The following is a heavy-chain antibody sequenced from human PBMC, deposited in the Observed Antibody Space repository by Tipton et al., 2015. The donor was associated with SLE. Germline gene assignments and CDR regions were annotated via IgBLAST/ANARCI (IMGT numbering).Heavy chain of an antibody. V-gene: IGHV4-34*01. CDR3: ARGQVLVYDFRSGNFGRQFDN. Sequence: TLSLTCAVSGGSISSGGYFWSWVRQPPGKGLEWIGEINHSGSTTYNPSLKNRVTISSHTSKKQFSLKLTSVTAADTAMYYCARGQVLVYDFRSGNFGRQFDNWGQGILVTVSS. D-gene: IGHD3-3*01. CDR1: GGSISSGGYF. J-gene: IGHJ4*02. CDR2: INHSGST.